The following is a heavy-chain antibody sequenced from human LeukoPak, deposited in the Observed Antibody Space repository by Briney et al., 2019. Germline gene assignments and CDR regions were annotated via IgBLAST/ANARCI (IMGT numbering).Heavy chain of an antibody. D-gene: IGHD6-19*01. CDR1: GYTFTGYY. V-gene: IGHV1-2*02. J-gene: IGHJ5*02. CDR3: ARVPPYSSGWFDP. Sequence: EASVKVSCKASGYTFTGYYMHWVRQAPGQGLEWMGWINPNSSGTNYAQKFQGRVTMTRDTSISTAYMELSRLRSDDTAVYYCARVPPYSSGWFDPWGQGTLVTVSS. CDR2: INPNSSGT.